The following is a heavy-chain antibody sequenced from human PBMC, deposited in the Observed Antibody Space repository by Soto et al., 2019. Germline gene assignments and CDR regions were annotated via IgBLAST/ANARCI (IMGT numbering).Heavy chain of an antibody. CDR3: ARFKGPRARYYDFWSGYYTTYNWNDYYGMDV. CDR1: GYTSTSYD. Sequence: ASVKVSCKASGYTSTSYDINWVRQATGQGLEWMGWMNPNSGNTGYAQKFQGRVTMTRNTSISTAYMELSSLRSEDTAVYYCARFKGPRARYYDFWSGYYTTYNWNDYYGMDVWGQGTTVTVSS. V-gene: IGHV1-8*01. CDR2: MNPNSGNT. D-gene: IGHD3-3*01. J-gene: IGHJ6*02.